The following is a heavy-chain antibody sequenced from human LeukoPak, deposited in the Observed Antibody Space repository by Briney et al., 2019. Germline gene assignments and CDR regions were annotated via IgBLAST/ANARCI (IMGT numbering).Heavy chain of an antibody. D-gene: IGHD3-22*01. CDR2: IYYSGST. J-gene: IGHJ4*02. CDR3: ARGVIYYDSSGFDY. Sequence: SQTLSLTCTVSGGSISSGGYYWSWLRQHPGKGLEWIGYIYYSGSTYYNPSLKSRVTISVDTSKNQFSLKLSSVTAADTAVYYCARGVIYYDSSGFDYWGQGTLVTVSS. CDR1: GGSISSGGYY. V-gene: IGHV4-31*03.